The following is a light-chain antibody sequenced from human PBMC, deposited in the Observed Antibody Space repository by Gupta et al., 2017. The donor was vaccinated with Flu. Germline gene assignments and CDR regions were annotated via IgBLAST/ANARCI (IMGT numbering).Light chain of an antibody. CDR2: GAS. CDR3: QQYGSSLLT. J-gene: IGKJ4*01. V-gene: IGKV3-20*01. Sequence: GSLSLSPGERATLSCRASQSVSSSYLAWYQQKPGQAPRLLIYGASSRATGIPDRFSGSGSGTDFTLTISRLEPEDFAVYYCQQYGSSLLTFGGGTKVEIK. CDR1: QSVSSSY.